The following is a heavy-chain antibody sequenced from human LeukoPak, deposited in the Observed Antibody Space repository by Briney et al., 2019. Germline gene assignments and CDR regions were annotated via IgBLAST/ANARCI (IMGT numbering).Heavy chain of an antibody. CDR3: ARDMTGPLDF. CDR1: GFTFSSYW. CDR2: INVDGGTT. Sequence: PGGSLRLSCEASGFTFSSYWMHWVRQAPGKGLVWISRINVDGGTTDYADSVRGRFTISRDNAKNTLYLQMNNLRAEDTAVYYCARDMTGPLDFGGQGTLVTASS. J-gene: IGHJ4*02. V-gene: IGHV3-74*01. D-gene: IGHD1-20*01.